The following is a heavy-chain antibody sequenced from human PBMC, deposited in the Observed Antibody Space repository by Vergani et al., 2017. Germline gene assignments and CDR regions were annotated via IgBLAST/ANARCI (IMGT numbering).Heavy chain of an antibody. CDR2: IYTSGST. Sequence: QVQLQESCPGLVKPSQTLSLTCTVPGGSISSGSYYWSWTRQPAGRGLEWIGRIYTSGSTNYNPSLKSRVTMSVDTAKNQFSLKLSSVTAADTAVYYCAREYSSSSFYYYYYMDVWGKGTTVTVSS. CDR3: AREYSSSSFYYYYYMDV. J-gene: IGHJ6*03. CDR1: GGSISSGSYY. V-gene: IGHV4-61*02. D-gene: IGHD6-6*01.